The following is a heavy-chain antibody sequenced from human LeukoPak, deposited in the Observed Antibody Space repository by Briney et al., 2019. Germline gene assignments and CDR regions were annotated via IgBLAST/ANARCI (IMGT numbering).Heavy chain of an antibody. CDR2: ISYDGSNK. CDR1: GFTFSSYA. J-gene: IGHJ4*02. D-gene: IGHD6-19*01. V-gene: IGHV3-30-3*01. CDR3: ARRWLPTDPFDY. Sequence: GGSLRLSCATSGFTFSSYAMHWVRQAPGKGLEWVAVISYDGSNKYYADSVKGRSTISRDNSKNTLYLQMNSLRAEDTAVYYCARRWLPTDPFDYWGQGTLVTVSS.